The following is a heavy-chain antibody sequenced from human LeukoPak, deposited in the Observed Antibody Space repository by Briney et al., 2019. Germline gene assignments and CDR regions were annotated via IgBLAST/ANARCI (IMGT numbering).Heavy chain of an antibody. CDR2: ISGSGGST. CDR1: GFTFSSYA. Sequence: GGSLRLSCAASGFTFSSYAMSWGRQAPGKGLEWVSAISGSGGSTYYADSVKGRFTISRDNSKNTLYLQMNSLRAEDTAVYYCATSPPRPGIAVAGDYWGQGTLVTVSS. CDR3: ATSPPRPGIAVAGDY. V-gene: IGHV3-23*01. J-gene: IGHJ4*02. D-gene: IGHD6-19*01.